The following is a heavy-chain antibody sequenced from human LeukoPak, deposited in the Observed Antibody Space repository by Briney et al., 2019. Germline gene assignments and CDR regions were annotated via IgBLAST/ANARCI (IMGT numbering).Heavy chain of an antibody. J-gene: IGHJ5*02. D-gene: IGHD3-16*01. CDR3: ARGGNYFRFVP. V-gene: IGHV1-18*01. CDR1: GYTFTNYI. CDR2: ISAYNGNT. Sequence: AAVKVSCKASGYTFTNYIISWVRHTPEQGLEWMGCISAYNGNTNYAQTLQARVAMTTDTSTTTAYIELSSLRADDTAVYYCARGGNYFRFVPWGQGTLVTVSS.